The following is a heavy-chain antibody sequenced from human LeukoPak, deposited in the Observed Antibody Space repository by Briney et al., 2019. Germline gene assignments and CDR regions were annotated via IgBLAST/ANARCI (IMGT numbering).Heavy chain of an antibody. V-gene: IGHV3-73*01. CDR1: GFTFSGSA. D-gene: IGHD6-13*01. Sequence: EGSLKLSCAASGFTFSGSAMHWVRQASGKGLEWVGRIRSKANSYATAYAASVKGRFTISRDDSKNTAYLQMNSLKTEDTAVYYCTRHSAAHHAFDIWGQGTMVTVSS. J-gene: IGHJ3*02. CDR3: TRHSAAHHAFDI. CDR2: IRSKANSYAT.